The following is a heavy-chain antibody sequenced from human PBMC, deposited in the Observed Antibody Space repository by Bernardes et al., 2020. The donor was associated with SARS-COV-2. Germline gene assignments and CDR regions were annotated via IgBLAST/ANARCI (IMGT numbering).Heavy chain of an antibody. CDR2: IYSGGST. CDR3: ARGGDCSVFDY. V-gene: IGHV3-66*01. Sequence: GGSLRLSCVVSGFTVSSTYMSWVRQAPGPGLAWVSVIYSGGSTYYADSMKGRFTISRDNSKNTLYLQMNSLRAEDTAVYYCARGGDCSVFDYWGQGTLVTGSS. J-gene: IGHJ4*02. D-gene: IGHD2-21*02. CDR1: GFTVSSTY.